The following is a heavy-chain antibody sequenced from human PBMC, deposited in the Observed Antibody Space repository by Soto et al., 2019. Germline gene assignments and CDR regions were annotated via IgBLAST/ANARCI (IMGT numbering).Heavy chain of an antibody. D-gene: IGHD7-27*01. CDR2: IYWDDDK. CDR3: AHSLIPNWGSRGAFDY. J-gene: IGHJ4*02. CDR1: GFSLSTSGVG. Sequence: QITLKESGPPLVKPTQTLTLTCTFSGFSLSTSGVGVGWIRQPPGKALEWLALIYWDDDKRYSPSLKSRLTITKDTSKNQVVLTMTNMDPVDTDTYYCAHSLIPNWGSRGAFDYWGQGTLVTVSS. V-gene: IGHV2-5*02.